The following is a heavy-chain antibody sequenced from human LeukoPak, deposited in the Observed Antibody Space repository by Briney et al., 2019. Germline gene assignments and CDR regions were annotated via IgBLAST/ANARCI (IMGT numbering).Heavy chain of an antibody. V-gene: IGHV3-23*01. CDR1: GFTFSNYA. CDR3: VKGRDFGVVTTFDY. CDR2: IRGSGDNT. J-gene: IGHJ4*02. D-gene: IGHD3-3*01. Sequence: GGSLRLSCAASGFTFSNYAMSWVRQAPGKGLEWVSGIRGSGDNTYYADSVKGRFTISRDNSKNTLYLQMNSLRAEDTAVYYCVKGRDFGVVTTFDYWGQGTLVTVSS.